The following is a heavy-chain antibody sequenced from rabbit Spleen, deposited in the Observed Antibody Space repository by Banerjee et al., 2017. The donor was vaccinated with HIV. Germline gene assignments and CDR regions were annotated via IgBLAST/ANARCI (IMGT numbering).Heavy chain of an antibody. D-gene: IGHD1-1*01. CDR1: GFDFSVYG. CDR2: IDPVFGST. CDR3: GRDPFNTKNYYL. J-gene: IGHJ3*01. Sequence: EQLEESGGGLVQPEASLTVTCKASGFDFSVYGLSWVRQAPGKGLEWIGYIDPVFGSTYYASWVNGRFTISRSTSLNTVDLKMTSLTAADTATYFCGRDPFNTKNYYLWGQGTLVTVS. V-gene: IGHV1S47*01.